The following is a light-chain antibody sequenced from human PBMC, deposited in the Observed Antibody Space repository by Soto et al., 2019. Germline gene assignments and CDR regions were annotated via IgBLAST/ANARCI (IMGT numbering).Light chain of an antibody. CDR3: LSYTSANTRV. Sequence: QSVLTQPASVSASPGQSITISCTGTSSDVGGYKFVSWYQHHPGKAPKLMIYEVNNRPSGVSNRFSGSKSGNTASLTFSGLQPEDEADYYCLSYTSANTRVFGGGTKLTVL. CDR1: SSDVGGYKF. J-gene: IGLJ3*02. CDR2: EVN. V-gene: IGLV2-14*01.